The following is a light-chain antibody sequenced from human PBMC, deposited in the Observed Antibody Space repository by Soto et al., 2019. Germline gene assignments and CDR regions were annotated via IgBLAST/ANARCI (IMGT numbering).Light chain of an antibody. Sequence: DIQMTQSPSSLSASVGDRVTITCRASQSISTFLNWYQHKPGKAPTLLIYAASSLQSRVPSRFRGSGSGTDFTLTISNLQPEDFATYYCQQSFSAPIFTFGPGTKVDIK. CDR3: QQSFSAPIFT. CDR2: AAS. CDR1: QSISTF. V-gene: IGKV1-39*01. J-gene: IGKJ3*01.